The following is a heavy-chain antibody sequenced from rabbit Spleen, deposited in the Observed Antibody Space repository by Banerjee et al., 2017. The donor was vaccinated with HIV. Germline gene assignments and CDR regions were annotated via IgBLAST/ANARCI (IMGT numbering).Heavy chain of an antibody. D-gene: IGHD4-1*01. CDR1: GFSFSSSDY. J-gene: IGHJ6*01. CDR2: IAGSSSGFT. CDR3: ERHNWNTGWGGDL. V-gene: IGHV1S40*01. Sequence: QSLEESGGDLVKPGTSLTLTCTASGFSFSSSDYMCWVRQAPGKGLEWISCIAGSSSGFTYSATWAKGRFTISKTSSTTVTLQMTSLTVADTATYFCERHNWNTGWGGDLWGPGTLVTVS.